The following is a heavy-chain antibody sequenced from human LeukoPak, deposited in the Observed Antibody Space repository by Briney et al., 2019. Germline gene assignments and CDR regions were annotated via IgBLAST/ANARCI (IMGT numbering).Heavy chain of an antibody. CDR1: GFTFNSYG. V-gene: IGHV1-18*01. CDR2: ISAHNGDT. J-gene: IGHJ4*02. Sequence: GASVKVSCKASGFTFNSYGLSWVRQAPGQGLEWMGWISAHNGDTNYAQRFQGRLTMTTDTATSTAYMELRSLTSGDTAVYYCARDRGPSYCTSTTCRTLDWWGQGTLVTVSS. D-gene: IGHD2-2*01. CDR3: ARDRGPSYCTSTTCRTLDW.